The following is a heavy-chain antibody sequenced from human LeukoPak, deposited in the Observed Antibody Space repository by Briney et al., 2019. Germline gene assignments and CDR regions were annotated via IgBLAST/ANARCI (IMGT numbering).Heavy chain of an antibody. V-gene: IGHV4-39*07. CDR3: AREGYSSGWYVWAGADY. D-gene: IGHD6-19*01. CDR1: GGSISSSSYY. J-gene: IGHJ4*02. CDR2: IYYSGST. Sequence: PSETLSLTCTVSGGSISSSSYYWGWIRQPPGKGLEWIGSIYYSGSTYYNPSLKSRVTISVDTSKNQFSLKLSSVTAADTAVYYCAREGYSSGWYVWAGADYWGQGTLVTVSS.